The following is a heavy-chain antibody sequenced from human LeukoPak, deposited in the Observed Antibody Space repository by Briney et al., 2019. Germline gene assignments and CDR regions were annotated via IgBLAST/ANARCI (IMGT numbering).Heavy chain of an antibody. Sequence: GGSLRLSCAASGFTFSSYGMHWVRQAPGKGLEWVAVIWYDGSNKYYADSVKGRFTISRDNSKNTLYLQMNSLRAEDTAVYYCARDFGTEYCGGDCYSGGDAFDIWGQGTMVTVSS. CDR2: IWYDGSNK. D-gene: IGHD2-21*02. J-gene: IGHJ3*02. CDR3: ARDFGTEYCGGDCYSGGDAFDI. CDR1: GFTFSSYG. V-gene: IGHV3-33*01.